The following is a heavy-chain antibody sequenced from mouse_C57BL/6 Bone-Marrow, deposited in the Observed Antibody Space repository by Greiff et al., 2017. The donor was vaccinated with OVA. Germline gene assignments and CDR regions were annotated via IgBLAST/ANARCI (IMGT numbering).Heavy chain of an antibody. Sequence: EVMLVESGGGLVKPGGSLKLSCAASGFTFSDYGMHWVRQAPEKGLEWVAYISSGSSTIYYADTVKGRFTISSDNAKNTLFLQMTSLRSEDTAMYDCARNWAPWFAYWGQGTLVTVSA. D-gene: IGHD4-1*01. CDR1: GFTFSDYG. J-gene: IGHJ3*01. V-gene: IGHV5-17*01. CDR2: ISSGSSTI. CDR3: ARNWAPWFAY.